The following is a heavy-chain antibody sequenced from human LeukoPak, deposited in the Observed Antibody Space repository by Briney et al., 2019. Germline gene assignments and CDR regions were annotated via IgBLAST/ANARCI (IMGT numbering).Heavy chain of an antibody. CDR3: ARDRSYYDFWSGQMDV. J-gene: IGHJ6*04. CDR1: GFTFSSYS. Sequence: GGSLRLSCAASGFTFSSYSMNWVRQAPGKGLEWVSYISSSSSTIYYADSVKGRFTISRDNAKNSLYLQMNSLRAEDTAVYYCARDRSYYDFWSGQMDVWGKGTTVTVSS. D-gene: IGHD3-3*01. V-gene: IGHV3-48*01. CDR2: ISSSSSTI.